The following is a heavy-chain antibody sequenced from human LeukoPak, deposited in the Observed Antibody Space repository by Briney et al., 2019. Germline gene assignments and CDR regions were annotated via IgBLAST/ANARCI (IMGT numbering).Heavy chain of an antibody. D-gene: IGHD3-10*01. V-gene: IGHV3-33*08. J-gene: IGHJ4*02. CDR3: ARAGRGRDTSHYYFDS. Sequence: PGGSLRLSCAASGFSFSDSGMHWVRQAPGRGPEYVAGMWFDEGSQRYADSVEGRFTISRDNSKNTVFLQMRSVRVEDTAVYFCARAGRGRDTSHYYFDSWGRGTQVSVSS. CDR1: GFSFSDSG. CDR2: MWFDEGSQ.